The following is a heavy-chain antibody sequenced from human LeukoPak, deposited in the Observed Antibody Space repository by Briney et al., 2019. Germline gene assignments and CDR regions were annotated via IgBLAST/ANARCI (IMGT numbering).Heavy chain of an antibody. CDR2: INHSGST. J-gene: IGHJ4*02. D-gene: IGHD3-10*01. V-gene: IGHV4-34*01. CDR1: GGSFSGYY. Sequence: MASETLSLTCAVYGGSFSGYYWSWIRQPPGKGLEWIGEINHSGSTNYNPSLKSRVTISVGTSKNQFSLKLSSVTAADTAVYYCARRYFRSIDYWGQGTLVTVSS. CDR3: ARRYFRSIDY.